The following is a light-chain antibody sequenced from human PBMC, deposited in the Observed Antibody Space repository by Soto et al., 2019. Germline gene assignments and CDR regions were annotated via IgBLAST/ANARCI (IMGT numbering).Light chain of an antibody. V-gene: IGKV1-33*01. CDR2: DAS. J-gene: IGKJ4*01. Sequence: DVQLTQSPSTLPASVGDRVAITCQATQNIFNYLNWFQQRPGKAPQLLISDASHLEPGVPSRFSGQRSGTDFTLIINDLQPEDFATSFCQQYEDLPLTFGGGTRVEV. CDR3: QQYEDLPLT. CDR1: QNIFNY.